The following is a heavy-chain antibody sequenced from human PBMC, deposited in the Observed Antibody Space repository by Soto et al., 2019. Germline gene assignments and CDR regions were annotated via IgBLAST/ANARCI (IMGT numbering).Heavy chain of an antibody. V-gene: IGHV3-53*04. CDR3: ARVRGLRYFDWYSH. D-gene: IGHD3-9*01. Sequence: GGSLRLSCAASGFTVSSNYMSWVRQAPGKGLEWVSVIYSGGSTYYADSVKGRFTISRHNSKNTLYLQMNSLRAEDTAVYYCARVRGLRYFDWYSHWGQGTLVTVSS. CDR2: IYSGGST. CDR1: GFTVSSNY. J-gene: IGHJ4*02.